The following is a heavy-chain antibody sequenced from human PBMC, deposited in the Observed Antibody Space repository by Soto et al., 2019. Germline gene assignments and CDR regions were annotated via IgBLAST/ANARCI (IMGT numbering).Heavy chain of an antibody. V-gene: IGHV1-18*04. CDR1: GYVFTSFG. D-gene: IGHD3-10*01. Sequence: ASVKGSCKTSGYVFTSFGISWVRQAPGQGLEWMGWVRPYNGDTKYAEKFQGRVTMTSDTSTTTGYMELRGLRSDDTAVYYCVRGRFYEVLRKHYYLDNWGQGSCVTVSS. CDR3: VRGRFYEVLRKHYYLDN. J-gene: IGHJ4*02. CDR2: VRPYNGDT.